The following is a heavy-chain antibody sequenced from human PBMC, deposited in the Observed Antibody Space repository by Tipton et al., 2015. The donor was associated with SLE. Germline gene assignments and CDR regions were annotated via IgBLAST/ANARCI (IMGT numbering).Heavy chain of an antibody. V-gene: IGHV4-34*01. CDR1: GGSFSDYY. CDR2: INHSGST. CDR3: ARHGDCSSTSCYGANWFDP. J-gene: IGHJ5*02. D-gene: IGHD2-2*01. Sequence: TLSLTCAVYGGSFSDYYWSWIRQPPGKGLEWIGEINHSGSTNYNPSLKSRVTISVDTSKNQFSLKLSSVTAADTAVYYCARHGDCSSTSCYGANWFDPWGQGTLVTVSS.